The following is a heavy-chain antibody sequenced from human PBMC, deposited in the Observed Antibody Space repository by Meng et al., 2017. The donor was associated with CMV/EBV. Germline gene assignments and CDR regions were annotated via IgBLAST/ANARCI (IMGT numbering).Heavy chain of an antibody. J-gene: IGHJ5*02. CDR2: IYGSGNT. CDR1: GFSVSSNY. V-gene: IGHV3-66*01. CDR3: AREIPQAWAS. Sequence: EMQLVDSGGGLVQPGGSLRLSCTASGFSVSSNYMSWVRQAPGKGLEWISIIYGSGNTYYGDSVKGRFTISRDNFRNTLYLQMNSLRAEDTAVYYCAREIPQAWASWGQGTLVTVSS. D-gene: IGHD2-21*01.